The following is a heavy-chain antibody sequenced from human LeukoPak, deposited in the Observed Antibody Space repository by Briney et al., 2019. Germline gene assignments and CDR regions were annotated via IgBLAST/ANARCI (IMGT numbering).Heavy chain of an antibody. D-gene: IGHD2-15*01. V-gene: IGHV3-7*01. CDR3: AREDGYCSGGNCYSYFDS. CDR2: IKKTGSET. J-gene: IGHJ4*02. Sequence: GGSLRLSCVASGFTLSSHNINWVRQAPGKGLEWVAYIKKTGSETYYVDSVKGRFTITRDNTRNSLFLQMYSLRAEDTAVYFCAREDGYCSGGNCYSYFDSWGQGTLVTVSS. CDR1: GFTLSSHN.